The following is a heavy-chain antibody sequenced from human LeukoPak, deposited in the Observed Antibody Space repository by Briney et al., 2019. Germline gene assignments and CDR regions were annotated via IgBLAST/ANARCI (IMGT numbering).Heavy chain of an antibody. CDR2: IWYDGSNK. Sequence: GGSLRLSCAASGFTFSSYGMHWVRQAPGKGLEWVAVIWYDGSNKYYADSVKGRFTISRDNSKNTLYLQMNSLRAEDTAVYYCAAGVINLEGFDYWGQGTLVTVSS. D-gene: IGHD3-10*01. V-gene: IGHV3-33*01. CDR3: AAGVINLEGFDY. J-gene: IGHJ4*02. CDR1: GFTFSSYG.